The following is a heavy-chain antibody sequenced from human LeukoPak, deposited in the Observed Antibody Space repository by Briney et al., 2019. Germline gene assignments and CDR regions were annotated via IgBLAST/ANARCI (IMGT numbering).Heavy chain of an antibody. CDR3: ARGQNQWLANYYFDY. CDR1: GFTFSSYA. D-gene: IGHD6-19*01. V-gene: IGHV3-30-3*01. J-gene: IGHJ4*02. Sequence: GGSLRLSCAASGFTFSSYAMHWVRQAPGKGLEWVAVISYDGSNKYYADSVKGRFTISRDNSKNTLYLQMNSLRAEDTAVYYCARGQNQWLANYYFDYWGQGTLVTVSS. CDR2: ISYDGSNK.